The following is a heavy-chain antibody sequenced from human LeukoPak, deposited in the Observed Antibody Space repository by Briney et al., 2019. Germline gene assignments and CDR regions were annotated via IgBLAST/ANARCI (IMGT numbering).Heavy chain of an antibody. CDR2: IYTSGST. Sequence: SETLSLTCTVSGGSISSGSYYWSWIRQPAGKGLEWIGRIYTSGSTNYNPSLKSRATISVDTSKNQSSLKLSSVTAADTAVYYCARVSYGGIVIFDYWGQGTLVTVSS. D-gene: IGHD4-23*01. CDR1: GGSISSGSYY. J-gene: IGHJ4*02. CDR3: ARVSYGGIVIFDY. V-gene: IGHV4-61*02.